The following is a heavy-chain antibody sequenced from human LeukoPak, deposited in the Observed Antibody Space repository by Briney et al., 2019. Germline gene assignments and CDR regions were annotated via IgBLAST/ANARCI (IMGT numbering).Heavy chain of an antibody. V-gene: IGHV1-2*02. J-gene: IGHJ5*02. D-gene: IGHD2-15*01. CDR1: GYTFTDYY. CDR3: AKTVVAVTADYTWFDP. CDR2: INPKSGAT. Sequence: ASVKVSCKASGYTFTDYYLHWVRQAPGQGLEWMGWINPKSGATTYAQKFQGRVTMTRDTSISTGYMELDRLTSDDTAVYYCAKTVVAVTADYTWFDPWGRGTLVTVSS.